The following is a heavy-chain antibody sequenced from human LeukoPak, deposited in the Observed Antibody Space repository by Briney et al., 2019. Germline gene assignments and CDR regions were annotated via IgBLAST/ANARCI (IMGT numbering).Heavy chain of an antibody. D-gene: IGHD3-3*02. CDR2: VENDGRTK. CDR3: VTDLHGINWYVH. CDR1: GFTFRSLG. V-gene: IGHV3-30*02. Sequence: GGSLRLSCAASGFTFRSLGMHWVRQAPGKGVDWVAFVENDGRTKYYADSVKGRFTISRDNSKNTLFLQMNSLRPDDTSMYYCVTDLHGINWYVHWGQGTLVTVSS. J-gene: IGHJ5*02.